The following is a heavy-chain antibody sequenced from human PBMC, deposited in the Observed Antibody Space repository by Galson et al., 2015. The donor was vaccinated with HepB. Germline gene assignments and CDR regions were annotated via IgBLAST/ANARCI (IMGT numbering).Heavy chain of an antibody. CDR3: ASPSRVTMMINAYFMDV. V-gene: IGHV3-11*01. D-gene: IGHD3-22*01. Sequence: SLRLSCAASGFTFSTYWMHWIRQAPGKGLEWVSHITSSGINKYYADSVKGRFTVSRDNAKNSLYLYMNSLRAEDTAVYYCASPSRVTMMINAYFMDVWGKGTTVTVSS. J-gene: IGHJ6*03. CDR2: ITSSGINK. CDR1: GFTFSTYW.